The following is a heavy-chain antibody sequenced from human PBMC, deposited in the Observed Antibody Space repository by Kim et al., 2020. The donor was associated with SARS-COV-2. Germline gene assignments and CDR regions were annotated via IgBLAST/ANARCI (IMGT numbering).Heavy chain of an antibody. CDR1: GFSFGTFD. CDR3: VKGAWLDS. D-gene: IGHD5-12*01. CDR2: ITRPDDST. Sequence: GGSLRLSCVASGFSFGTFDMSWVRQAPGKGLKWVSVITRPDDSTYYAESVKGRFTVSRDSARNTLYLQMNSLRADDTAVYYCVKGAWLDSWGPGTLVTVSS. J-gene: IGHJ4*02. V-gene: IGHV3-23*01.